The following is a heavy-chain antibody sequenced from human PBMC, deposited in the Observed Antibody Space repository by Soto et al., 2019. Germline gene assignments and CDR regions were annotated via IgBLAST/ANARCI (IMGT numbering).Heavy chain of an antibody. D-gene: IGHD3-10*01. Sequence: SETLSLTCAVYGGSFSGYYWSWIRQPPGKGLEWIGEINHSGSTNYNPSLKSRVTISVDTSKNQFSLKLSSVTAADTAVYYCARLTMVRGSICWFDPWGQGTLVTVSS. V-gene: IGHV4-34*01. CDR2: INHSGST. J-gene: IGHJ5*02. CDR3: ARLTMVRGSICWFDP. CDR1: GGSFSGYY.